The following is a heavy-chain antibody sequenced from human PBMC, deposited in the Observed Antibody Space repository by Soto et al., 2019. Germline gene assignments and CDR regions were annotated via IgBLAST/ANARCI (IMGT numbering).Heavy chain of an antibody. CDR2: VSGRGGST. CDR3: AKAQWGSSWSSYS. D-gene: IGHD6-13*01. V-gene: IGHV3-23*01. CDR1: GFTFSNYA. Sequence: EVHLLESGGGLVQPGGSLRLSCAACGFTFSNYAMSWVRQAPGKGREWVSTVSGRGGSTYYADSVKGRFTISRDNSKNTLYLQINSPRAEDTALYYCAKAQWGSSWSSYSWGQGTMDTFSS. J-gene: IGHJ4*02.